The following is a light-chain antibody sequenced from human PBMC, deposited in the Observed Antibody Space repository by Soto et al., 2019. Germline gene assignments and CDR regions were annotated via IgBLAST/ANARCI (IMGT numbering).Light chain of an antibody. V-gene: IGLV2-14*01. CDR3: SSYTSSNILV. Sequence: QSALTQPASVSGSPGQSITISCTGTSSDVGGHNYVSWYQQLPGKAPKLMIYEVSNRPSGVSNHFSGSKSGNTASLTISGLQAEDEAHYYCSSYTSSNILVFGGGTQLTVL. J-gene: IGLJ2*01. CDR1: SSDVGGHNY. CDR2: EVS.